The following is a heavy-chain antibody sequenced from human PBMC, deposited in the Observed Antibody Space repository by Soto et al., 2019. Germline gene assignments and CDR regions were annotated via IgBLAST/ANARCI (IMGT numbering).Heavy chain of an antibody. CDR1: GFTFSDYS. J-gene: IGHJ4*02. V-gene: IGHV3-11*01. CDR3: ARQAARNYIDS. Sequence: PGGSLRLSCVASGFTFSDYSMSWIRQAPGKGLEWLAFIDSRGSTLSYADSVRGRFTISRDNAENSVYLQMDSLRADDTAVYYCARQAARNYIDSWGQGKSVTVSS. CDR2: IDSRGSTL. D-gene: IGHD6-6*01.